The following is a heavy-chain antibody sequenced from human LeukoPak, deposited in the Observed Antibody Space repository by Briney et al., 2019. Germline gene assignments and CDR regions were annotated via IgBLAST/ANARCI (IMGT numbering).Heavy chain of an antibody. V-gene: IGHV3-11*05. CDR1: GFTFSDYY. D-gene: IGHD6-6*01. Sequence: GGSLRLSCAASGFTFSDYYMSWIRQAPGKGLEWVSYISSSSSYTNYADSVKGRFTISRDNAKNSLYLQMNSLRAEDTALYYCAKGFIAISPGNGGRIAARLEGYYYGMDVWGQGTTVTVSS. CDR3: AKGFIAISPGNGGRIAARLEGYYYGMDV. J-gene: IGHJ6*02. CDR2: ISSSSSYT.